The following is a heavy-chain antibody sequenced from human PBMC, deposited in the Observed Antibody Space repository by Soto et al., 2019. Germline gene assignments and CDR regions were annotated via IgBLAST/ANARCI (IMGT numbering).Heavy chain of an antibody. CDR2: IIPIFGTA. J-gene: IGHJ6*02. D-gene: IGHD2-15*01. CDR3: ARDGRVVVVAATPPYYGMDV. CDR1: GGTFSSYA. V-gene: IGHV1-69*06. Sequence: QVQLVQSGAEVKKPGSSVKVSCKASGGTFSSYAISWVRQAPGQGLEWMGGIIPIFGTANYAQKFQGRVTITADNSTSTAYMELSSLRSEDTAVYYCARDGRVVVVAATPPYYGMDVWGQGTTVTVSS.